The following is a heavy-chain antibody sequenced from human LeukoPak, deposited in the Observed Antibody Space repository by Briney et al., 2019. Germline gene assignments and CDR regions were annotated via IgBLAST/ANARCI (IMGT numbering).Heavy chain of an antibody. Sequence: PGGSLRPSGAASGFTVSSNYMSWVRQAPGKGLEWVSVIYSGGSTYYADSVKGRFTISRDNSKNTLYLQMNSLRAEDTAVYYCARLRWGDWFDPWGQGTLVTVSS. V-gene: IGHV3-66*02. J-gene: IGHJ5*02. CDR1: GFTVSSNY. CDR3: ARLRWGDWFDP. CDR2: IYSGGST. D-gene: IGHD4-23*01.